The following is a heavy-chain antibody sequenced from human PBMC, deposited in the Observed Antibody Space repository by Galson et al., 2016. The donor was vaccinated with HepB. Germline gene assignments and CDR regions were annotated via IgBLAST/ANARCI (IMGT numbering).Heavy chain of an antibody. CDR2: IKQDGSEK. V-gene: IGHV3-7*03. CDR3: ARTGYSYGYYYYGMDV. CDR1: GFTFSSYW. J-gene: IGHJ6*02. Sequence: SLRLSCAASGFTFSSYWMSWVRQAPGKGLEWVANIKQDGSEKYYVDSVKGRFTISRDNAKNSLYLQKNSLRAEDTAVYYCARTGYSYGYYYYGMDVWGQGTTVTVSS. D-gene: IGHD5-18*01.